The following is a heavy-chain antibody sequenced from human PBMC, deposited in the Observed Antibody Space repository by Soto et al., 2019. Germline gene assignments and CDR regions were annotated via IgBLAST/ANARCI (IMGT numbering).Heavy chain of an antibody. CDR3: VKDSGGYCRGGGCYLDY. J-gene: IGHJ4*02. Sequence: EVQLVESGGGLVQPGRSLRLSRVGSGFTFGDYAMHWARQTPGKGLEWVSGISWNSGTIAYADSVKGRFTISRDNAKNSLYLQMNSLRDDDTALYYCVKDSGGYCRGGGCYLDYWGQGTLVSVSS. V-gene: IGHV3-9*01. D-gene: IGHD2-15*01. CDR2: ISWNSGTI. CDR1: GFTFGDYA.